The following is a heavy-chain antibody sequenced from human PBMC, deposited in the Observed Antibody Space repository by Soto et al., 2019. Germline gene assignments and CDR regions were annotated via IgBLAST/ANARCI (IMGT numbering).Heavy chain of an antibody. CDR3: ARMGDNRYYFDY. Sequence: SGPTLVNPTQTLTLTCTFSGFSLSTRGMCVSWIRQPPGKALEWLARIDWDDDKYYSISLKTRLTISRDTSKNQVVLTMTNMDPVDTATYYCARMGDNRYYFDYWGQGTLVTVSS. D-gene: IGHD2-21*01. CDR1: GFSLSTRGMC. V-gene: IGHV2-70*11. J-gene: IGHJ4*02. CDR2: IDWDDDK.